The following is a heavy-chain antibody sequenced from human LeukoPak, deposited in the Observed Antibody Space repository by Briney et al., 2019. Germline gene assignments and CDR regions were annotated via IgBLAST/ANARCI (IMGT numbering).Heavy chain of an antibody. D-gene: IGHD3-22*01. CDR1: GDSITSYY. CDR2: IYYTGRT. Sequence: PSETLSFTCTVYGDSITSYYWSWVRQPPGKGLEWFGYIYYTGRTNSHPSPKSRVTISVDTFKNPFSLKLTSVTAADTALYYCAGLDYDSSVYHPYNWFDPWGQGILVTVSS. J-gene: IGHJ5*02. V-gene: IGHV4-59*01. CDR3: AGLDYDSSVYHPYNWFDP.